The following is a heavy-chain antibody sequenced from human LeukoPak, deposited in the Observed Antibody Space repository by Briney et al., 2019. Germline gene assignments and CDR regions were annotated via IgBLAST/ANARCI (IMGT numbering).Heavy chain of an antibody. V-gene: IGHV3-30-3*01. Sequence: GRSLRLSCAASGFTFSSYAMHWVRQAPGKGLEWVAVISYDGSNKYYADSVKGRFTISRDNTKNTLYLQMNSLRAEDTAVYYCAKRAGAVAGTEDDYWGQGTLVTVSS. CDR2: ISYDGSNK. J-gene: IGHJ4*02. CDR1: GFTFSSYA. CDR3: AKRAGAVAGTEDDY. D-gene: IGHD6-19*01.